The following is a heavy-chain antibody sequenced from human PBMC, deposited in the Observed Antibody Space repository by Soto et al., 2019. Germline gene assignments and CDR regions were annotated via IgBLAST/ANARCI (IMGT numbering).Heavy chain of an antibody. CDR3: TRNGSFVERRGPKYIHN. J-gene: IGHJ1*01. Sequence: QVQLVQSGAEVKKPGASVRISCKASGYTFTNFYLHWVRQAPGQGLEWMGIISPSGDKAWYAQKCQGRLTMSGDTATSTVYAEVIGPRSEDTAIDSRTRNGSFVERRGPKYIHNWGQGTLLTISS. D-gene: IGHD1-1*01. CDR1: GYTFTNFY. CDR2: ISPSGDKA. V-gene: IGHV1-46*01.